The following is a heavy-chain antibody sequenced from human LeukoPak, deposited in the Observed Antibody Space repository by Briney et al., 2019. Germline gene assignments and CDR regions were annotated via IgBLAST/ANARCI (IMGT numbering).Heavy chain of an antibody. CDR1: GYTFTGYY. J-gene: IGHJ6*01. CDR2: IIPILGIA. Sequence: ASVKVSCKASGYTFTGYYMHWVRQAPGQGLEWMGRIIPILGIANYAQKFQGRVTITADKSTSTAYMELSSLRSEDTAVYYCARGAGRGDSAQIGGWGQGATVTVSS. V-gene: IGHV1-69*04. D-gene: IGHD3-16*01. CDR3: ARGAGRGDSAQIGG.